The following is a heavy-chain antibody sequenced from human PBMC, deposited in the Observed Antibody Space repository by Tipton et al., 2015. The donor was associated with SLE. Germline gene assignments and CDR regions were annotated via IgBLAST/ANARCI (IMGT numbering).Heavy chain of an antibody. CDR1: GGFIRSSTYY. V-gene: IGHV4-39*07. J-gene: IGHJ4*02. CDR3: ARAVGDTSGYLDY. CDR2: LDYSGST. Sequence: LRLSCTVSGGFIRSSTYYWGWIRQPPGKGLEWIGSLDYSGSTYYNPSLKSRINISVDTSKNQFSLKLSSVTAADTAVYYCARAVGDTSGYLDYWGLGTLVTVSS. D-gene: IGHD3-22*01.